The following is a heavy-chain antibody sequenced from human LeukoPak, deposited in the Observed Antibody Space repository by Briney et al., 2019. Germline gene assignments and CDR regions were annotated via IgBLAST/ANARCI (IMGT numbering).Heavy chain of an antibody. D-gene: IGHD5-12*01. CDR1: GYTFTGYY. CDR3: ARARAQRGYSGYDVGY. Sequence: ASVKVSCKASGYTFTGYYMHWVRQAPRQGLEWMGWINPNSGGTNYAQKFQGRVTMTRDTSISTAYMELSRLRSDDTAVYYCARARAQRGYSGYDVGYWGQGTLVTVSS. J-gene: IGHJ4*02. V-gene: IGHV1-2*02. CDR2: INPNSGGT.